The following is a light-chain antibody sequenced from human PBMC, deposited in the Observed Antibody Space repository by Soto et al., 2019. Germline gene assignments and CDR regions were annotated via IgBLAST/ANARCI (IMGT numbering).Light chain of an antibody. CDR1: QSVLYSPNNKNY. Sequence: DIVMTQSPDSLAVSLGERATINCKSSQSVLYSPNNKNYLAWYQQKPGQHPKLLVYWASTRESGVPDRFSGSGSGTDVTLTINSLQAEDVAVYYCQQYHSPPQTFGQGTKVEIK. CDR2: WAS. J-gene: IGKJ1*01. CDR3: QQYHSPPQT. V-gene: IGKV4-1*01.